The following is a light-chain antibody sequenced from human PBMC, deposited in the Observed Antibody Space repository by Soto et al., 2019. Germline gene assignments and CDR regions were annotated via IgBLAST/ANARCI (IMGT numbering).Light chain of an antibody. CDR2: EVS. J-gene: IGLJ2*01. Sequence: QSVLTQPPSASGSAGQSVTISCTGTSRDVGGFNFVSWYQKHPGKAPKLMIFEVSKRPSGVPDRFSGSKSGNTASLTVSGLQAEYEADYYCSSYGGNNNVVFGGGTKLTVL. CDR1: SRDVGGFNF. CDR3: SSYGGNNNVV. V-gene: IGLV2-8*01.